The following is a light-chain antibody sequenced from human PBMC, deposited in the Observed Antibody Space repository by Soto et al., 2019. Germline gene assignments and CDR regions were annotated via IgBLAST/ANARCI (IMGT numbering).Light chain of an antibody. Sequence: DIQITQSPSTLSGSGGERGTNTWRASQTISSWLAWYQQKPGKAPKLLIYKASTLKSGVPSRFSGSGSGTEFTLTISSLQPDDFATYYCQHYNSYSEAFGQGTKVDIK. J-gene: IGKJ1*01. V-gene: IGKV1-5*03. CDR1: QTISSW. CDR3: QHYNSYSEA. CDR2: KAS.